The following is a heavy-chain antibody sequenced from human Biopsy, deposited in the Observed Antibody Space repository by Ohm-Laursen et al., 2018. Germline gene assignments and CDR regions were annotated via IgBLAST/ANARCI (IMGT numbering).Heavy chain of an antibody. CDR3: ATKLTGYFHH. J-gene: IGHJ1*01. V-gene: IGHV1-69*06. CDR1: GGTFINYG. D-gene: IGHD3-9*01. CDR2: NIPILGTG. Sequence: SVKVSCKAPGGTFINYGVNWVRQAPGQGLEWLGGNIPILGTGNYAQKFQDRVTVAANTSTSTATMELRSLRSDDTAVYYCATKLTGYFHHWGQGTLVIVSS.